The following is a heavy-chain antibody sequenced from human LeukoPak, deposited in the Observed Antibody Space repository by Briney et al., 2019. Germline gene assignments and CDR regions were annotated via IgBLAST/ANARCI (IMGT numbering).Heavy chain of an antibody. CDR2: ISGSGGST. J-gene: IGHJ4*02. CDR3: ARAGKAAAFDY. Sequence: GGSLRLSCAASGFTFSTYALSGVRQAPGRGLEWVSSISGSGGSTDYADSVKGRFTLSRGNFENTLYLHMSSLRADDTATYYCARAGKAAAFDYWGQGTLVTVSS. V-gene: IGHV3-23*01. CDR1: GFTFSTYA. D-gene: IGHD2-15*01.